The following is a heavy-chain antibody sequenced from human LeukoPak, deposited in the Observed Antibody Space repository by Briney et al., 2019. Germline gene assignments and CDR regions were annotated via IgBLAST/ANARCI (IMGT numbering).Heavy chain of an antibody. CDR3: VKDRDFWSGLDV. J-gene: IGHJ6*02. CDR2: ISWQSNTR. D-gene: IGHD3-3*01. Sequence: GWSLTLSCVASGCFFDEYCMHWVRQVPREGMEGVSGISWQSNTRKYADSVRGRFTISRDNAKNSLYLQMNSLKLEDTALYYCVKDRDFWSGLDVWGQGTMVTVS. CDR1: GCFFDEYC. V-gene: IGHV3-9*01.